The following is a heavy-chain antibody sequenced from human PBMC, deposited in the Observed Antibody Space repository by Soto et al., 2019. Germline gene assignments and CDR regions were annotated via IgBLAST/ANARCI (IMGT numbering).Heavy chain of an antibody. CDR3: ARGDCSSTSCYVDYYYYMDV. CDR2: LYYSGST. Sequence: QVQLQESGPGLVKPSQTLSLTCTVSGGSISSGGYYWSWIRQHPGKGLEWIGYLYYSGSTYYNPSLNSRVTISVDTSKNQFSLKLSSVTAADTAVYYCARGDCSSTSCYVDYYYYMDVWGKGTTVTVSS. CDR1: GGSISSGGYY. V-gene: IGHV4-31*03. D-gene: IGHD2-2*01. J-gene: IGHJ6*03.